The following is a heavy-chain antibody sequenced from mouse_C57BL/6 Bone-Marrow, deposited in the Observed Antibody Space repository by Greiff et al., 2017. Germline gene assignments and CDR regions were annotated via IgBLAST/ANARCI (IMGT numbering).Heavy chain of an antibody. Sequence: GKLVESGGDLVKPGGSLKLSCAASGFTFSSYGMSWVRQTPDKRLEWVATISSGGSYTYYPDSVKGRFTISRDNAKNTLYLQMSSLKSEDTAMYYCARHRWVYFDYWGQGTTLTVSS. V-gene: IGHV5-6*02. D-gene: IGHD1-1*02. CDR2: ISSGGSYT. CDR1: GFTFSSYG. CDR3: ARHRWVYFDY. J-gene: IGHJ2*01.